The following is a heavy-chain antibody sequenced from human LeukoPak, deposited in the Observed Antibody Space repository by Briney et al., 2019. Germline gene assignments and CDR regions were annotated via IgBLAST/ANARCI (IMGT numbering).Heavy chain of an antibody. D-gene: IGHD3-22*01. CDR1: GGSFSGYY. CDR2: INHSGST. V-gene: IGHV4-34*01. J-gene: IGHJ5*02. CDR3: ARHWGDYDSSGYYFVRGWFVP. Sequence: SETLSLTCAVYGGSFSGYYWSWIRQPPGKGLEWIGEINHSGSTNYNPSLKSRVTISVDTSKNQFSLKLSSVTAADTAVYYCARHWGDYDSSGYYFVRGWFVPWGQGTLVTVSS.